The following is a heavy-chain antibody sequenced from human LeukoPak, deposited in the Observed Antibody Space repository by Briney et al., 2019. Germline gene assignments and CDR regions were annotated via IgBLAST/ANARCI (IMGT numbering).Heavy chain of an antibody. D-gene: IGHD3/OR15-3a*01. CDR2: INPNSGGT. Sequence: GASVKVSCKASGYTFTSYGISWVRQAPGQGLEWMGWINPNSGGTNYAQKFQGRVTMTRDTSISTAYMELSRLRSDDTAVYYCASPLMDSGYYFDYWGQGTLVTVSS. J-gene: IGHJ4*02. V-gene: IGHV1-2*02. CDR3: ASPLMDSGYYFDY. CDR1: GYTFTSYG.